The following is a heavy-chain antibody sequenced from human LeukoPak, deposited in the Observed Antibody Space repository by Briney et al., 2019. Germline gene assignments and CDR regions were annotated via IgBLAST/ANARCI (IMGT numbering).Heavy chain of an antibody. V-gene: IGHV3-21*01. J-gene: IGHJ6*02. CDR2: ISISSTYK. D-gene: IGHD3/OR15-3a*01. CDR1: GFTLSSYS. Sequence: GGSLRLSCAASGFTLSSYSMNWVRQAPGKGLESVSSISISSTYKYYADSVKGRFTISRDNAKTSLYLQMNSLRAEDTAVYYCARGGVGLVIIPGWEYDYYGMDVWGQGTTVIVSS. CDR3: ARGGVGLVIIPGWEYDYYGMDV.